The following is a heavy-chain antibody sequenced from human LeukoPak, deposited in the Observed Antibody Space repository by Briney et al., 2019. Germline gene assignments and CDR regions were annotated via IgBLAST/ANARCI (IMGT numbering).Heavy chain of an antibody. CDR2: IIPIFGTA. CDR3: ARLRGGDYYYYYYMDV. V-gene: IGHV1-69*01. J-gene: IGHJ6*03. Sequence: SVKVSCKASGGTFSSYAISWVRQAPGQGLEWMGGIIPIFGTANYAQKFQGRVTITADESTSTAYMELSGLRSEDTAVYYCARLRGGDYYYYYYMDVWGKGTTVTVSS. CDR1: GGTFSSYA. D-gene: IGHD3-10*01.